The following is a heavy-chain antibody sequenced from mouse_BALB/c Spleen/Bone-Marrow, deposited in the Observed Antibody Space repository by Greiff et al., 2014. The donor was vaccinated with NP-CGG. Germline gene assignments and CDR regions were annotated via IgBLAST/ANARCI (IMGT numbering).Heavy chain of an antibody. CDR2: IHYSGST. CDR1: GYSITSGYS. Sequence: DVKLVESGPDLVKPSQSLSLTCTVTGYSITSGYSWHWIRQFPGNNQEWMGYIHYSGSTNYNPSLKSRISITRDTSKNQFFLQLKSVTTEDTATYYCARREGNHAAWFAYWGQGTLVTVSA. J-gene: IGHJ3*01. CDR3: ARREGNHAAWFAY. D-gene: IGHD2-1*01. V-gene: IGHV3-1*02.